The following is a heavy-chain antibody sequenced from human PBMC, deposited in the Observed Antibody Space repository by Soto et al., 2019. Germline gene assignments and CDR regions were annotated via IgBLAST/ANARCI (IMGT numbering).Heavy chain of an antibody. CDR3: ATLITMVRGGGYAFDI. D-gene: IGHD3-10*01. CDR2: IYYSGST. J-gene: IGHJ3*02. CDR1: GGSISSYY. V-gene: IGHV4-59*01. Sequence: ASETLSLTCTVSGGSISSYYWSWIRQPPGKGLEWIGYIYYSGSTNYNPSLKSRVTISVDTSKNQFSLKLSSVTAADTAVYYCATLITMVRGGGYAFDIWGQGTMVTVS.